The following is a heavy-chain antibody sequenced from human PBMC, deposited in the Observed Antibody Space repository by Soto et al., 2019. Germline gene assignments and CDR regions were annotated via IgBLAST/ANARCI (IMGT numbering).Heavy chain of an antibody. V-gene: IGHV3-30*18. J-gene: IGHJ4*02. D-gene: IGHD1-20*01. CDR1: GFTFSSYG. CDR2: TSHDGGNK. Sequence: SLRLSCAASGFTFSSYGMHWFRQAPGKGLEWVALTSHDGGNKFYTDSVKGRFTISRDNSKNTLYVQMNSLRAEDTAVYYCAKDLREYNTWPADSWGQGTLVTVSS. CDR3: AKDLREYNTWPADS.